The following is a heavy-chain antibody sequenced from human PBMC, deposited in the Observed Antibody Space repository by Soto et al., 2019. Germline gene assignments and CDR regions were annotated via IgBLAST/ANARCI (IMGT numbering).Heavy chain of an antibody. J-gene: IGHJ4*02. CDR1: GFTFSDYY. CDR3: ATSRVFDF. V-gene: IGHV3-11*01. CDR2: MSSSGTNV. Sequence: QVQLVESGGGLVRPGGSLRLSCAASGFTFSDYYMSWIRQSPGKGLEWLAVMSSSGTNVFYADSVKGRFTISWYNAKNSLFLQMASLNAEDTAVYYCATSRVFDFWGLGTLVSVSS.